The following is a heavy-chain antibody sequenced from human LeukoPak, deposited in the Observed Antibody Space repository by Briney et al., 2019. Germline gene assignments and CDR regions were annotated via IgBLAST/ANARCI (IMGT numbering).Heavy chain of an antibody. Sequence: SETLSLTCAVYGGSFSGYYWSWIRQPPGKGLEWIGEINDSGSTNYNPSLKSRVTISVDTSKNQFSLKLSSVTAADTAVYYCARVRRWAVYAMDVWGQGTTVTVSS. CDR1: GGSFSGYY. V-gene: IGHV4-34*01. CDR3: ARVRRWAVYAMDV. J-gene: IGHJ6*02. CDR2: INDSGST. D-gene: IGHD2-8*01.